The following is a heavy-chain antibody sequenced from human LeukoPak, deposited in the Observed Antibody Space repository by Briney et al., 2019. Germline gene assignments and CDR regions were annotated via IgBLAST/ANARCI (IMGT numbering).Heavy chain of an antibody. CDR3: ASPGAVVVVAATPRFDY. V-gene: IGHV1-69*04. CDR1: GGTFSSYA. CDR2: IIPILGIA. J-gene: IGHJ4*02. Sequence: ASVKVSCKASGGTFSSYAISWVRQAPGQGLEWMGRIIPILGIANYAQKFQGRVTITADKSTSTAYMELSSLRSEDTAVYYCASPGAVVVVAATPRFDYWGQGTLVTVSS. D-gene: IGHD2-15*01.